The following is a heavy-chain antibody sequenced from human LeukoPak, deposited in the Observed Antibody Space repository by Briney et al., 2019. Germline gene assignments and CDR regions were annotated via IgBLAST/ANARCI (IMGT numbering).Heavy chain of an antibody. D-gene: IGHD5-12*01. J-gene: IGHJ5*02. V-gene: IGHV3-13*04. CDR2: IAITGNT. CDR3: AKAFSAYENWPPNWFDP. Sequence: GGSLRLSCAASGFIFSSYDMHWVRQATGKGLEWVSSIAITGNTYYSGSVKGRFTISRENAKNSLYLQMSSLRAEDTAVYYCAKAFSAYENWPPNWFDPWGQGTLATVSS. CDR1: GFIFSSYD.